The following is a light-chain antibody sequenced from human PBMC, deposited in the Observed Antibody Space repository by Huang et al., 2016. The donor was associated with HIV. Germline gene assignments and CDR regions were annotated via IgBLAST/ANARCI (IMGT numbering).Light chain of an antibody. J-gene: IGKJ3*01. V-gene: IGKV3-15*01. CDR1: QSIGNN. CDR3: QQYNKWPPSFA. CDR2: GAS. Sequence: EIVLTQSPATLSVSPGERATLSCRASQSIGNNLAWFQQKLGQAPRLVMYGASTRAAGIPARFSGSGSGTDFTLSISRLQSEDFAVYFCQQYNKWPPSFAFGPGTKVDV.